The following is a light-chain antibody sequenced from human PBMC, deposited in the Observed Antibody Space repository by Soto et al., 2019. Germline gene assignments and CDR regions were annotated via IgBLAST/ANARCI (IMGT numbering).Light chain of an antibody. CDR3: SSYTTISTYV. CDR2: DVS. Sequence: QSASVSGSPGQSITISCTGTSRDVGGYNYVSWYQQHPGKAPKLMIYDVSNRPSGVSNRFSGSKSANTASLTISGLQAEDEGDYYCSSYTTISTYVFGTGTKLTVL. J-gene: IGLJ1*01. V-gene: IGLV2-14*03. CDR1: SRDVGGYNY.